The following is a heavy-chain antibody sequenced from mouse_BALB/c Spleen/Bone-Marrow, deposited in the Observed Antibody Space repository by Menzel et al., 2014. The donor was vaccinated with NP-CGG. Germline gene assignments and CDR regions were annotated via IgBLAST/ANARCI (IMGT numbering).Heavy chain of an antibody. Sequence: VQLQQPGPELVKPGASVKMSCKASGYTSTAYVMHWVKQKPGQGLEWIGYINPYNDGTNYIEKFKGKATLTSDIPSSTAYMELSSLTSEDSAVYYCAREGWLLRFDYWGQGTTLTVSS. CDR2: INPYNDGT. CDR1: GYTSTAYV. CDR3: AREGWLLRFDY. D-gene: IGHD2-3*01. J-gene: IGHJ2*01. V-gene: IGHV1-14*01.